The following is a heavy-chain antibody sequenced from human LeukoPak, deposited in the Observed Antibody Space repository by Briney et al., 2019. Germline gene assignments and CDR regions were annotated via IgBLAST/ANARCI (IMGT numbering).Heavy chain of an antibody. CDR3: AKDTDGDYGYYGMDV. Sequence: GGSLRLSCAASGFTFSSYGMHWVRQAPGKGLEWVAVISYDGSNKYYADSVKGRFTISRDNSKNTLYLQMSRLRAEDTAVYYCAKDTDGDYGYYGMDVWGQGTTVTVSS. CDR2: ISYDGSNK. CDR1: GFTFSSYG. V-gene: IGHV3-30*18. J-gene: IGHJ6*02. D-gene: IGHD4-17*01.